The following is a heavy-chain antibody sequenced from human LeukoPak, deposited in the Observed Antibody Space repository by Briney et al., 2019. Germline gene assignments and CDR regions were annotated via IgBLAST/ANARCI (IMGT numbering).Heavy chain of an antibody. J-gene: IGHJ4*02. Sequence: GGSLRLSCAASGFTFSSYAMSWVRQAPGKGLERVSAIRGSGGSTYYADSVKGRFTISRDNAKNSLYLQMNSLRAEDTAVYYCARMGPYYNSSGYLFDYWGQGTLVTVSS. CDR2: IRGSGGST. D-gene: IGHD3-22*01. CDR3: ARMGPYYNSSGYLFDY. CDR1: GFTFSSYA. V-gene: IGHV3-23*01.